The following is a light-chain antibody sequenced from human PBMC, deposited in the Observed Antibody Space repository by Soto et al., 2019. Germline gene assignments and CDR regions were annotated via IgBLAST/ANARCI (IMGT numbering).Light chain of an antibody. V-gene: IGLV2-14*01. CDR1: SSDVGAYNL. J-gene: IGLJ1*01. CDR3: TSYEGGGRYV. Sequence: QSALTQPASVSGSPGQSVTISCTGISSDVGAYNLVSWYQQYPGKAPKLMIYEVSNRPSGVSNRFSGSKSGNTASLTISGLQAEDEADYYCCTSYEGGGRYVFGTGTKLTVL. CDR2: EVS.